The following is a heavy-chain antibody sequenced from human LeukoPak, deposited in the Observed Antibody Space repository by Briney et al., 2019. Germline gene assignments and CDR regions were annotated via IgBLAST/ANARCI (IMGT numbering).Heavy chain of an antibody. CDR3: ARRDSNIVGATDWFDP. CDR1: GYSFTSYW. CDR2: IYPGDSDT. Sequence: GESLKISCKGSGYSFTSYWIGWVRQMPGKGLEWMGIIYPGDSDTRYSPSFQGQVTISADKSISTAYLQWGSLKASDTAMYYCARRDSNIVGATDWFDPWGQGTLVTVSS. J-gene: IGHJ5*02. V-gene: IGHV5-51*01. D-gene: IGHD1-26*01.